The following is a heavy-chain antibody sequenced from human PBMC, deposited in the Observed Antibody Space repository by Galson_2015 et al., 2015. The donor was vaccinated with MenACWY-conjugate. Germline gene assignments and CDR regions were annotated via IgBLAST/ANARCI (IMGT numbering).Heavy chain of an antibody. V-gene: IGHV3-48*04. CDR2: VSTRSTAI. Sequence: SLRLSCAASGFTFSIYSMNWVRQAPGKGLEWISYVSTRSTAIYYADSVKGRFTISRDNAKNSLYLQMNSLRAEDTAVYYCARGYCARLPAGSEIRYFYGMDVWGQGTTVTVSS. CDR3: ARGYCARLPAGSEIRYFYGMDV. D-gene: IGHD2-15*01. J-gene: IGHJ6*02. CDR1: GFTFSIYS.